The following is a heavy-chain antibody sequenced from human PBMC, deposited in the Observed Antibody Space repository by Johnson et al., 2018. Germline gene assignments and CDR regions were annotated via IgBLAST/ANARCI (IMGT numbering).Heavy chain of an antibody. CDR1: GFTFADYA. D-gene: IGHD6-19*01. Sequence: VQLVQSGGHLVQPGRSLRLSCAASGFTFADYAMHWVRQHPGKGLEWVSGLNWNGAITTYADYVKGRFTISSDNANNFLYLQMSSLSPEDTAFYYCAKSTRSQGLVQYFDYWGQGTLVTVYS. CDR2: LNWNGAIT. J-gene: IGHJ4*02. V-gene: IGHV3-9*01. CDR3: AKSTRSQGLVQYFDY.